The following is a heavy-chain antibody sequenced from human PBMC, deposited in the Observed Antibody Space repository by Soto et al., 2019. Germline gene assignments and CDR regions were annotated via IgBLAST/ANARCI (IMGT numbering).Heavy chain of an antibody. CDR3: ASGGAGSGPFTWELPDH. J-gene: IGHJ4*02. D-gene: IGHD1-26*01. CDR1: GNTFTYRY. Sequence: QMQLVQSGAQAKKTGSSVTVSCKALGNTFTYRYLHWVRQAPGQALEWMGWITPFNGDAHYAQKFQERVTIPRDWSINTASMRMSSRRSEDTAMYYCASGGAGSGPFTWELPDHWGQGTLVTVSS. CDR2: ITPFNGDA. V-gene: IGHV1-45*02.